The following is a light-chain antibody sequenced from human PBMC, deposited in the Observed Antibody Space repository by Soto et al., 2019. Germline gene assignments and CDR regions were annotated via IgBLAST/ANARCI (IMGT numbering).Light chain of an antibody. CDR2: DVN. Sequence: QSVLTQPASVSGSPGQSITVSCTGTSSDIGSYNRVSWYQQSPGTAPKLMIYDVNNRPLGVPDRFSGSKSGNTASLTVSGLQAEDEADYFCSSHAGSRMVIFGGGTK. J-gene: IGLJ2*01. V-gene: IGLV2-18*02. CDR1: SSDIGSYNR. CDR3: SSHAGSRMVI.